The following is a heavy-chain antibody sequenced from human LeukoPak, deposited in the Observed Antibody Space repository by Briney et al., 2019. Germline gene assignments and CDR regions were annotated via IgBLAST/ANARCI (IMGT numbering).Heavy chain of an antibody. Sequence: GGSLRLSCAVSGITLSNYGMSWVRQAPGKGLEWVAGISDSGGSTKYADSVKGRFTISRDNPKNTLYLQMNSLRAEDTAVYFCAKRGVVIRVILVGFHKQAYYFDSWGQGALVTVSS. V-gene: IGHV3-23*01. CDR1: GITLSNYG. J-gene: IGHJ4*02. CDR3: AKRGVVIRVILVGFHKQAYYFDS. D-gene: IGHD3-22*01. CDR2: ISDSGGST.